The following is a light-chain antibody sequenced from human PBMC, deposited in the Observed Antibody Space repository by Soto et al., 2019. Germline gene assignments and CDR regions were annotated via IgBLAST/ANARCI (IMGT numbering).Light chain of an antibody. CDR1: QNIYYN. V-gene: IGKV3-15*01. Sequence: ILMTQSPATVSVSPGESATLSCRASQNIYYNVAWYQHRPGQAPRLLIYRASTRAPGVPARFSGSGSGTEFTLTISGPQPEDFTVYSCLQYHNLWAFGQGTKVEI. CDR3: LQYHNLWA. CDR2: RAS. J-gene: IGKJ1*01.